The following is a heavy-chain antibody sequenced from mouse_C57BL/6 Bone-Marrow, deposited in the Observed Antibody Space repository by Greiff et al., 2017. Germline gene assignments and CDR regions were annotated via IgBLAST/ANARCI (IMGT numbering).Heavy chain of an antibody. D-gene: IGHD1-1*01. CDR1: GYTFTSYW. CDR3: GRSIITTVVGWDFDV. J-gene: IGHJ1*03. V-gene: IGHV1-64*01. Sequence: QVQLQQPGAELVKPGASVKLSCKASGYTFTSYWMHWVKQRPGQGLEWIGMIHPNSGSTNYNEKFKSKATLTVDKSSSTAYMQLSSLTSEDSAVYYCGRSIITTVVGWDFDVWGTGTTVTVSS. CDR2: IHPNSGST.